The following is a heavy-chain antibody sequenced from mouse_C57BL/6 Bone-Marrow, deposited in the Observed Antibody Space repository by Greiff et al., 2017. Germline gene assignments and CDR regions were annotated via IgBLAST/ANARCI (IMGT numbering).Heavy chain of an antibody. V-gene: IGHV1-59*01. J-gene: IGHJ3*01. D-gene: IGHD1-1*01. CDR2: IDPSDSYT. CDR1: GYTFTSYW. Sequence: QVQLQQPGAELVRPGTSVKLSCKASGYTFTSYWMHWVKQRPGQGLEWIGVIDPSDSYTNYNQKFKGKATLTVDTSSSTAYMQLSSLTSEDSAVYYCARLRTTVVEDAWFAYWGQGTLVTVSA. CDR3: ARLRTTVVEDAWFAY.